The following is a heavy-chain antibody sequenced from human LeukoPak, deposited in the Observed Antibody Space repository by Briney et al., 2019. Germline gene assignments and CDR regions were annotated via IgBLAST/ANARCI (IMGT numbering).Heavy chain of an antibody. J-gene: IGHJ6*03. CDR2: IKQDGSEK. Sequence: PGGSLRLTCAASGFTFSSYWMSWVRQAPGKGLEWVANIKQDGSEKYYVDSVKGRFTISRDNAKNSLYLQMNSLRAEDTAVYYCARVDYDFWSGYLLYYYMDVWGKGTTVTVSS. CDR1: GFTFSSYW. D-gene: IGHD3-3*01. V-gene: IGHV3-7*01. CDR3: ARVDYDFWSGYLLYYYMDV.